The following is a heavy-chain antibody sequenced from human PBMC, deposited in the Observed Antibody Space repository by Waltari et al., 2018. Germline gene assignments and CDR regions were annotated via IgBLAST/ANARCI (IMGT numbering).Heavy chain of an antibody. J-gene: IGHJ4*02. CDR2: VLPGLGEA. D-gene: IGHD3-10*01. Sequence: VHLLQSGAEVKEPGSSVKVSCKVSGGTFNNSGISWVRQAPGQGLEWMGGVLPGLGEANYEQKFQGRVTISADESSGTAYMEMSSLRSGDTAIYFCAFDTSGSEDYFDFWGQGTLVTVSS. V-gene: IGHV1-69*01. CDR1: GGTFNNSG. CDR3: AFDTSGSEDYFDF.